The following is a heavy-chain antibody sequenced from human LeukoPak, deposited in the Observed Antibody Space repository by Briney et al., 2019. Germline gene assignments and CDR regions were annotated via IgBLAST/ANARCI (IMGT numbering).Heavy chain of an antibody. CDR1: GFTFSSYT. J-gene: IGHJ6*03. CDR3: ESRSSFYEGYNYYLDV. Sequence: GGSLRLSCAASGFTFSSYTMHWVRQVPGKGLVWVSSIKIGSAYTFYADSVKGRFTVSRDDAKNSLFLQMNSLRAEDTAVYYCESRSSFYEGYNYYLDVWGKGTTVTVSS. D-gene: IGHD3-10*01. CDR2: IKIGSAYT. V-gene: IGHV3-21*01.